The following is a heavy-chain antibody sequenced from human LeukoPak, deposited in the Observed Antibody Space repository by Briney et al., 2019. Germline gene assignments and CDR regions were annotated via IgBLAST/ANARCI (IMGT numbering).Heavy chain of an antibody. CDR2: INPNSGGT. Sequence: ASVKVSCTASGYTFTGYYMHWVRQAPGQGLEWMGWINPNSGGTNYAQKFQGRVTMTRDTSISTAYMELSRLRSDDTAVYYCARGYLLWFGELPQRYFDYWGQGTLVTVSS. CDR1: GYTFTGYY. D-gene: IGHD3-10*01. CDR3: ARGYLLWFGELPQRYFDY. V-gene: IGHV1-2*02. J-gene: IGHJ4*02.